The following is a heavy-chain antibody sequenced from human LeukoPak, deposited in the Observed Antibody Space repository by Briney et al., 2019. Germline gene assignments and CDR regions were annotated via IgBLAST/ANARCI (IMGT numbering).Heavy chain of an antibody. V-gene: IGHV1-69*13. Sequence: SVKVSCKASGGTFISYAISWVRQAPGQGLEWMGGIIPIFGTANYAQKFQGRVTITADESTSTAYMELSSLRSEDTAVYYCASGKYEWELLATFDYWGQGTLVTVSS. CDR1: GGTFISYA. J-gene: IGHJ4*02. CDR3: ASGKYEWELLATFDY. CDR2: IIPIFGTA. D-gene: IGHD1-26*01.